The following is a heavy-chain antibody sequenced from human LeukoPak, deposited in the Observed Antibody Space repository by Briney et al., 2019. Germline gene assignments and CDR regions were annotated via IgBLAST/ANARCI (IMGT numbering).Heavy chain of an antibody. V-gene: IGHV3-43D*03. CDR3: AKDRADSGSNSYFDY. CDR2: ISWDGGSS. Sequence: GGSLRLSCAASGFTFDDYAMHWIRRAPGKGLEWVSLISWDGGSSYYADSVKGRFTISRDNSKNSLYLQMNSLRAEDAALYYCAKDRADSGSNSYFDYWGQGTLVTVSS. CDR1: GFTFDDYA. D-gene: IGHD1-26*01. J-gene: IGHJ4*02.